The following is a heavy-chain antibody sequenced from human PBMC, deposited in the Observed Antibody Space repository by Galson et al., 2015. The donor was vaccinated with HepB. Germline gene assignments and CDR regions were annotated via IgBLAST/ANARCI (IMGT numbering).Heavy chain of an antibody. V-gene: IGHV3-74*01. CDR2: INSDGSST. Sequence: SLRLSCAASGFTFSSYWMHWVRQAPGKGLVWVSRINSDGSSTSYADSVKGRFTISRDNAKNTLYLQMNSLRAEDTAVYYCAREGGIVGATRTDAFDIWGQGTMVTVSS. CDR3: AREGGIVGATRTDAFDI. CDR1: GFTFSSYW. J-gene: IGHJ3*02. D-gene: IGHD1-26*01.